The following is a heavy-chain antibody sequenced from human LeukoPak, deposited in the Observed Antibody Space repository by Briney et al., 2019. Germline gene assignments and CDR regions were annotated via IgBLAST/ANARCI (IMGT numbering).Heavy chain of an antibody. Sequence: GGSLRLSCAASGFTLSKYWVHWVRQSSGKRLEWISRINPEKTTINYADSVTGRFTISRDNAENTVYLEMNILRVEDTAIYHCVRDKTGWDDYWGQGTLVTVSS. J-gene: IGHJ4*02. CDR3: VRDKTGWDDY. CDR1: GFTLSKYW. D-gene: IGHD7-27*01. V-gene: IGHV3-74*01. CDR2: INPEKTTI.